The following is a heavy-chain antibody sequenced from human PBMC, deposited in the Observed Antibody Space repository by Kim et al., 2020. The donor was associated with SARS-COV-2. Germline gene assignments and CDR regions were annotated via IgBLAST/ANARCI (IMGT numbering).Heavy chain of an antibody. D-gene: IGHD5-12*01. Sequence: GGSLRLSCAASGFTVSNSPMSWVRQAPGKGLEWVSTIDGRGATTYYPGSVKGRFTISRDNSKNTLYLQMNNLRAEDTAVYFCAKSGQLDYWGQGTLVTVSS. V-gene: IGHV3-23*01. CDR3: AKSGQLDY. CDR2: IDGRGATT. CDR1: GFTVSNSP. J-gene: IGHJ4*02.